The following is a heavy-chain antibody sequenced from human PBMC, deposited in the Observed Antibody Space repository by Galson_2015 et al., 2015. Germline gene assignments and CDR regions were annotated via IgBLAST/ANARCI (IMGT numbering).Heavy chain of an antibody. CDR1: GFSLSTRGEG. Sequence: PALVKPTQTLMLTCDFSGFSLSTRGEGVGWIRQPPGGALEWLAVIYWNDDRRYSPSLRARLTITKDTSKNQVVFTMAGMGPVDTGTYYCARGTYGDYVGFFDPWGQGTLVTVSS. J-gene: IGHJ5*02. CDR3: ARGTYGDYVGFFDP. D-gene: IGHD4-17*01. V-gene: IGHV2-5*01. CDR2: IYWNDDR.